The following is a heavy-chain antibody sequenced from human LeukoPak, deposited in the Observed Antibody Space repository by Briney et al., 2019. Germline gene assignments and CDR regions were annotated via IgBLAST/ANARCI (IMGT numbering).Heavy chain of an antibody. Sequence: PSETLSLTCTVSGYSISSGYYWAWIRQPPGKGLEWIGTIYHSGSTYYNPSLKSRVTISVDTSKNQFSLKLNSVTAADTAVYYCARGRLESSGYCPFDSWGQGSLVTVSS. V-gene: IGHV4-38-2*02. CDR3: ARGRLESSGYCPFDS. CDR1: GYSISSGYY. J-gene: IGHJ4*02. CDR2: IYHSGST. D-gene: IGHD3-22*01.